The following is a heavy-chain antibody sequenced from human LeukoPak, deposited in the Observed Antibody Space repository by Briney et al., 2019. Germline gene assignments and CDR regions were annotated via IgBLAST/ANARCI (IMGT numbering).Heavy chain of an antibody. CDR2: ISGSGGST. D-gene: IGHD3-10*01. CDR3: AKGTMVRGVTPFDY. CDR1: GFAFSSYA. J-gene: IGHJ4*02. V-gene: IGHV3-23*01. Sequence: PGGSLRLSCAASGFAFSSYAMSWVRQAPGKGLEWVSAISGSGGSTYYADFVKGRFTISRDNSKNTLYLQMNSLRAEDTAVYYCAKGTMVRGVTPFDYWGQGTLVTVSS.